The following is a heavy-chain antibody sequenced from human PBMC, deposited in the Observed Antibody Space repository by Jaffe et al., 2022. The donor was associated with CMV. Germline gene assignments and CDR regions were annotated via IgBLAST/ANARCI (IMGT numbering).Heavy chain of an antibody. CDR3: ARSSYDSSGYSMGCFDY. Sequence: QVQLQQWGAGLLKPSETLSLTCAVYGGSFSGYYWSWIRQPPGKGLEWIGEINHSGSTNYNPSLKSRVTISVDTSKNQFSLKLSSVTAADTAVYYCARSSYDSSGYSMGCFDYWGQGTLVTVSS. CDR1: GGSFSGYY. D-gene: IGHD3-22*01. CDR2: INHSGST. V-gene: IGHV4-34*01. J-gene: IGHJ4*02.